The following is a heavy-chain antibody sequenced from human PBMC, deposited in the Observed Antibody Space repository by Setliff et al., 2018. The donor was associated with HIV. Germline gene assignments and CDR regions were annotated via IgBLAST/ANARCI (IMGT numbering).Heavy chain of an antibody. J-gene: IGHJ4*02. D-gene: IGHD3-10*01. Sequence: SETLSLTCTVSGGSISTYYWSWIRQSPGKGLEWIGYIYYNGSTNYNPSLKSRVTISVGTSKNQFSLKVNSVTAADTGVYYCVRVGKYYGSGNYFWFDYWGQGTPVTVSS. CDR2: IYYNGST. V-gene: IGHV4-59*01. CDR3: VRVGKYYGSGNYFWFDY. CDR1: GGSISTYY.